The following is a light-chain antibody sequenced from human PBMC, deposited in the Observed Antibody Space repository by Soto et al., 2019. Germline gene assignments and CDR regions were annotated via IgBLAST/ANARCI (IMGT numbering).Light chain of an antibody. CDR1: SGSIDSNY. CDR3: QSYDIGNNYVV. Sequence: NFMLTQPHSVSESPGKTVTISCTRSSGSIDSNYVQWYQQRPGSSPTIVIYEDKKRPSGVPDRFSGSIDTSSNSASLTISGLKTEDEADYYCQSYDIGNNYVVFGGGTKLTVL. V-gene: IGLV6-57*01. J-gene: IGLJ2*01. CDR2: EDK.